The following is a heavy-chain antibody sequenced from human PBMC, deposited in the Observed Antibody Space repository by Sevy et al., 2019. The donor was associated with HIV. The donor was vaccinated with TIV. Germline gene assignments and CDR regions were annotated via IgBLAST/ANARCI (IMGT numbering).Heavy chain of an antibody. CDR1: GXTLTELS. CDR2: FDPEDGET. D-gene: IGHD3-22*01. CDR3: ASXREYYSDNSGYLXY. Sequence: ASVKVSCKVXGXTLTELSMHWVRQAPGKGLEWMGRFDPEDGETIYAQKFLGRVTITGDTSTDTAYMELSRLSFEDTAVXYCASXREYYSDNSGYLXYWGQGTLVTVSS. V-gene: IGHV1-24*01. J-gene: IGHJ4*02.